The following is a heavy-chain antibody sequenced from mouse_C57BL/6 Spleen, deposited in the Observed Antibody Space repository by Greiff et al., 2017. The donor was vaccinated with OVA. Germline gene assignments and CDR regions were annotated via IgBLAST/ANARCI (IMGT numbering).Heavy chain of an antibody. D-gene: IGHD2-3*01. J-gene: IGHJ4*01. CDR2: ISYDGSN. CDR3: AREGTIDGYYVNY. V-gene: IGHV3-6*01. CDR1: GYSITSGYY. Sequence: EVKLQESGPGLVKPSQSLSLTCSVTGYSITSGYYWNWIRQFPGNKLEWMGYISYDGSNNYNPSLKNRISITRDTSKNQFFLKLNSVTTEDTATYYCAREGTIDGYYVNYWGQGTSVTVSS.